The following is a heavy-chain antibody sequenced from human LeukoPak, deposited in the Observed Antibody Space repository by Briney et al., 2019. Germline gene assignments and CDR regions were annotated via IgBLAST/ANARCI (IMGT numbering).Heavy chain of an antibody. V-gene: IGHV3-21*01. Sequence: GGSLRLSCAASGFTFRNYNMNWVRQAPGKGLEWVSSISDNSNHVYYADSVKGRFTISRDNAKNSLYLQMSSLRAEDTAVYYCAGDYSVRLLNYWGQGTLVTVSS. CDR1: GFTFRNYN. CDR3: AGDYSVRLLNY. CDR2: ISDNSNHV. D-gene: IGHD2-15*01. J-gene: IGHJ4*02.